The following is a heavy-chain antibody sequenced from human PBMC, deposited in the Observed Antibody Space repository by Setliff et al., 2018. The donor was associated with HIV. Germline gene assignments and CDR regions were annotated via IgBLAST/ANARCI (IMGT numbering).Heavy chain of an antibody. D-gene: IGHD5-12*01. CDR2: VHTSGSS. CDR3: VRGGTGWLRGLFDY. J-gene: IGHJ4*02. V-gene: IGHV4-4*08. Sequence: PSETLSLTCDVSGGSISDFYWSWIRQSPRWGLEWIGYVHTSGSSNYNLSLKSRATISVDTSTNQFSLKVTSLTAADTAVYYCVRGGTGWLRGLFDYWGRGILVTVSS. CDR1: GGSISDFY.